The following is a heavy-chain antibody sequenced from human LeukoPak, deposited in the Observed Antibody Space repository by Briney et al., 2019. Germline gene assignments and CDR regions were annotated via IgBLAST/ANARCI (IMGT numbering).Heavy chain of an antibody. Sequence: SETLSLACDVSGVSFSTYFWSWIRQSPEKGLEWIGEVNHSGYTNYNPSLKGRVTISVDTSKNQFSLKLSSVTAADTAVYYCARQLYGSDYWGQGTLVTVSS. D-gene: IGHD4-17*01. CDR2: VNHSGYT. CDR3: ARQLYGSDY. V-gene: IGHV4-34*01. CDR1: GVSFSTYF. J-gene: IGHJ4*02.